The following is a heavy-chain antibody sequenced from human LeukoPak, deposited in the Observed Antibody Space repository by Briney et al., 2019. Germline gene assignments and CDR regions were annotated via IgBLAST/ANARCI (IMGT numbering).Heavy chain of an antibody. CDR3: ARGDVTAPVGHGSGYYGYYMDV. Sequence: GASVKVSCKASGYTFTSYYMHWVRQAPGQGLEWMGIINPSGGSTSYAQKFQGRVTMTRDMSTSTVYMELSSLRSEDTAVYFCARGDVTAPVGHGSGYYGYYMDVWGKGTTVTISS. CDR1: GYTFTSYY. J-gene: IGHJ6*03. V-gene: IGHV1-46*01. CDR2: INPSGGST. D-gene: IGHD3-22*01.